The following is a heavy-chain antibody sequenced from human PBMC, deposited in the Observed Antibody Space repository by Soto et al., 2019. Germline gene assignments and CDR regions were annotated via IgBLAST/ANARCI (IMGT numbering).Heavy chain of an antibody. D-gene: IGHD6-13*01. CDR2: IVVGSGNT. CDR3: AAPPDGSSSWYYYYGMDV. Sequence: SVKVSCKASGFTFTSSAVQWVRQARGQRLEWIGWIVVGSGNTNYAQKFQERVTITRDMSTSTAYMELSSLRSEDTAVYYCAAPPDGSSSWYYYYGMDVWGQGTTVTVSS. J-gene: IGHJ6*02. V-gene: IGHV1-58*01. CDR1: GFTFTSSA.